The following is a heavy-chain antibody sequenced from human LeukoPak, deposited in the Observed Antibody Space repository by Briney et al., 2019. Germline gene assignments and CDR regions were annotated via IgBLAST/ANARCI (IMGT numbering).Heavy chain of an antibody. CDR1: GDTIVNYY. V-gene: IGHV4-59*01. Sequence: SETLSLTCSVSGDTIVNYYWSWIRQSPGKALQWLGDIHSSGVTNYNSSFKSRVTISVDTSKNQFSLKLNSVTAADTAVYSCARQTSAYLYYFDFWGQGTLVTVSS. CDR2: IHSSGVT. D-gene: IGHD5-12*01. J-gene: IGHJ4*02. CDR3: ARQTSAYLYYFDF.